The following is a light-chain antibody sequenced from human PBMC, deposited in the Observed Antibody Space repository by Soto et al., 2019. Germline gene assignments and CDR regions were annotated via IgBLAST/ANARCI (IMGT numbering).Light chain of an antibody. CDR3: QQRSNWPTT. Sequence: EVLMTQSPVTLFVSPGERATLSCRASQSVSSNLAWYQHKSGQAPRLLIYGASTRTTGIPARFSGSGSGTDFTLTISSLQSEDFALYYCQQRSNWPTTFGQGTKVDIK. CDR1: QSVSSN. V-gene: IGKV3-15*01. J-gene: IGKJ1*01. CDR2: GAS.